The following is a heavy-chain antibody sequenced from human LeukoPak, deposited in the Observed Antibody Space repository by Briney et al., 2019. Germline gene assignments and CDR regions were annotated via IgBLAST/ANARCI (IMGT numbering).Heavy chain of an antibody. CDR3: ARDAVGATLVDY. V-gene: IGHV1-2*02. J-gene: IGHJ4*02. CDR1: GYTFTGYY. CDR2: INPNSGGT. D-gene: IGHD1-26*01. Sequence: ASVKVSYKASGYTFTGYYMHWVRQAPGQGLEWMGWINPNSGGTNYAQKFQGRVTMTRDTSISTAYMELSRLRSDDTAVYYCARDAVGATLVDYWGQGTLVTVSS.